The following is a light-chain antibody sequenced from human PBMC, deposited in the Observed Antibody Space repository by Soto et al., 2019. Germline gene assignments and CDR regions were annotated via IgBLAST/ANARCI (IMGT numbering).Light chain of an antibody. V-gene: IGKV3-20*01. CDR2: GVS. CDR3: QQYDNSVWT. J-gene: IGKJ1*01. Sequence: EIALTQSPGTLSLSPGERATLSCRASQSVSSTSLEWYQQKPGQAPRLLMYGVSSRATGIPDRFSGSGSGTDFTLTINRLEPEDFAVYFCQQYDNSVWTFGQGTKVDI. CDR1: QSVSSTS.